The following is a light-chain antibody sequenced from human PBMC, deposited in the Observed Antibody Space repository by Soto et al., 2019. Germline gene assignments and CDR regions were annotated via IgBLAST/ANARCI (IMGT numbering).Light chain of an antibody. Sequence: DIVMTQYPDSLAVSLGGRANMICKRSRSVLYKSNNKNHLAWYQQKPGKAPKILIYAASSLQSGVPSRFSGSGSGTDFTLTISSLQPEEFATYYCQQNYSTLITFGQGTRVEIK. V-gene: IGKV1-39*01. J-gene: IGKJ5*01. CDR1: RSVLYKSNNKNH. CDR2: AAS. CDR3: QQNYSTLIT.